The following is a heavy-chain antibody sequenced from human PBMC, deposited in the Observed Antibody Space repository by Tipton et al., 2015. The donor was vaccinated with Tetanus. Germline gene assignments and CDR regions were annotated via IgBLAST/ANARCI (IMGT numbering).Heavy chain of an antibody. CDR3: VRFDS. CDR1: GFTLNSYA. J-gene: IGHJ4*02. V-gene: IGHV3-23*01. CDR2: ISGTGGNT. Sequence: SLRLSCAASGFTLNSYAMHWVRQAPGKGLEWVSFISGTGGNTYYADSVKGRFTISRDSSKNMLYLHMNSLRVEDTAIYCCVRFDSWGQGTLVTVSS.